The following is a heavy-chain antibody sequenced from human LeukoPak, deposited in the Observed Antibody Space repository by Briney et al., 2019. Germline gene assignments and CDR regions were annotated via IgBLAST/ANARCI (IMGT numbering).Heavy chain of an antibody. CDR1: GFTFSTYW. J-gene: IGHJ4*02. CDR2: IKEDGSDT. D-gene: IGHD2-15*01. CDR3: AREWWYLDY. Sequence: PGGSLRLSCAASGFTFSTYWMSRVRQAPGKGLEWVARIKEDGSDTYYVDSVKGRFTISRDKAKKTVYLQMNSLRVEDTAVYYCAREWWYLDYWGQGTLVTVSS. V-gene: IGHV3-7*05.